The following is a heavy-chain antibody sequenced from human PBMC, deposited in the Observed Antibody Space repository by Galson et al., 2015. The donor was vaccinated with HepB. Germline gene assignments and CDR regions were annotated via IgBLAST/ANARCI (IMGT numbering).Heavy chain of an antibody. J-gene: IGHJ6*03. D-gene: IGHD3-3*01. V-gene: IGHV4-39*01. Sequence: ETLSLTCNVSGGSISTSNFFWGWIRQPPGKDLEWVGSFLYGGNNYYNPSLQSRVTTSADASKNQFSLRLDSVTAADSAVYYCARLPRRSVNTRLLYYYYVDVWGSGTTVTVS. CDR2: FLYGGNN. CDR3: ARLPRRSVNTRLLYYYYVDV. CDR1: GGSISTSNFF.